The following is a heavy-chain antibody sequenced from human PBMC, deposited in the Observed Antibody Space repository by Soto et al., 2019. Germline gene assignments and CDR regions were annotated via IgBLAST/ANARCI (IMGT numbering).Heavy chain of an antibody. J-gene: IGHJ4*02. CDR3: ARDGGAY. V-gene: IGHV3-30-3*01. Sequence: QVQLVESGGGVVQPGRSLRLSCAASGFTFSTYAMHWVRRAPGKGLEWMAVMSYGGSNKYYADSVKGRFTISRDNSKNTLYLQMNSLRPEDTALYYCARDGGAYWGQGTLVIVSS. CDR1: GFTFSTYA. CDR2: MSYGGSNK. D-gene: IGHD3-16*01.